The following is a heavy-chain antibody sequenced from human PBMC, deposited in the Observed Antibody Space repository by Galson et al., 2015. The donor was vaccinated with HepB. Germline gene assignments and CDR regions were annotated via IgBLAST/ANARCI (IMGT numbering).Heavy chain of an antibody. V-gene: IGHV3-64*01. Sequence: SLRLSCAASGFTFSSYAMHWVRQAPGKGLEYVSAISSNGGSTYYANSVKGRFTISRDNSKNTLYLQMGSLRAEDMAVYYCARGTMIAFGGVIPSDAFDIWGQGTMVTVSS. D-gene: IGHD3-16*02. J-gene: IGHJ3*02. CDR2: ISSNGGST. CDR3: ARGTMIAFGGVIPSDAFDI. CDR1: GFTFSSYA.